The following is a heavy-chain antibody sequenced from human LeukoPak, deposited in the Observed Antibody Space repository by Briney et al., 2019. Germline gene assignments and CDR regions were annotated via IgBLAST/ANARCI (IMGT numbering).Heavy chain of an antibody. CDR3: ATTGYSSRNY. D-gene: IGHD6-13*01. CDR1: GFTVSSNY. Sequence: PGGSLRLSCAASGFTVSSNYMTWVRQAPGKGLEWVSAISGSGGSTYYADSVKGRFTISRDNSKNTLYLQMNSLRAEDTAVYYCATTGYSSRNYWGQGTLVTVSS. V-gene: IGHV3-23*01. CDR2: ISGSGGST. J-gene: IGHJ4*02.